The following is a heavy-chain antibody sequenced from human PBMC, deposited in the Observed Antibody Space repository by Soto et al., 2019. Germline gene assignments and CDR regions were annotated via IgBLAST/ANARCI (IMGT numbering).Heavy chain of an antibody. CDR3: AKDKYYDFWSGYFSDGPYGMDV. CDR1: GFTFSSYG. D-gene: IGHD3-3*01. J-gene: IGHJ6*02. V-gene: IGHV3-30*18. CDR2: ISYDGSNK. Sequence: QVQLVESGGGVVQPGRSLRLSCAASGFTFSSYGMHWVRQAPGKGLEWVAVISYDGSNKYYADSVKGRFTISRDNSKNTLYLQMNSMRAEDTAVYYCAKDKYYDFWSGYFSDGPYGMDVWGQGTTVTVSS.